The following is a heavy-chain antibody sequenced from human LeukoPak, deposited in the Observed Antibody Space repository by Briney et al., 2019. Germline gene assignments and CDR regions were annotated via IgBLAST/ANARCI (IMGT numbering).Heavy chain of an antibody. CDR1: GFTFSNAW. CDR3: TTDPGQQLAKRVYYYYGMDV. J-gene: IGHJ6*04. D-gene: IGHD6-13*01. V-gene: IGHV3-15*01. Sequence: GGSLGLYCAASGFTFSNAWMSWVRQAPGKGLEWVGRIKSKTDGGTTDYAAPVKGRFTISRDDSKNTLYLQMNSLKTEDTAVYYCTTDPGQQLAKRVYYYYGMDVWGKGTTVTVSS. CDR2: IKSKTDGGTT.